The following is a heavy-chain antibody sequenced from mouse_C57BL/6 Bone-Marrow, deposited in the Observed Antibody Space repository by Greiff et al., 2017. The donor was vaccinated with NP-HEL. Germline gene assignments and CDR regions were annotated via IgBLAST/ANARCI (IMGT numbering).Heavy chain of an antibody. V-gene: IGHV5-9-1*02. CDR2: ISSGGDYI. CDR1: GFTFSSYA. Sequence: VQLKESGEGLVKPGGSLKLSCAASGFTFSSYAMSWVRQTPEKRLEWVAYISSGGDYIYYADTVKGRFTISRDNARNTLYLQMSSLKSEDTAMYYCTRASIYYYGSSYAMDYWGQGTSVTVSS. J-gene: IGHJ4*01. CDR3: TRASIYYYGSSYAMDY. D-gene: IGHD1-1*01.